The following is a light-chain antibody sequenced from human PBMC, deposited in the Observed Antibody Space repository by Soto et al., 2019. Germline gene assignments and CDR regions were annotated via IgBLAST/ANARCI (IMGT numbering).Light chain of an antibody. CDR2: LGS. V-gene: IGKV2-28*01. Sequence: DIVMTQSPFSLPVTPGEPASISCRSSQSLVHSNGNNYLDWYLKKPGQSPQLLIYLGSNRASGVPDRFSGSGSGTDFTLKISRVEAEDVGVYYCMQALQVPWTFGQGTKVEIK. CDR1: QSLVHSNGNNY. J-gene: IGKJ1*01. CDR3: MQALQVPWT.